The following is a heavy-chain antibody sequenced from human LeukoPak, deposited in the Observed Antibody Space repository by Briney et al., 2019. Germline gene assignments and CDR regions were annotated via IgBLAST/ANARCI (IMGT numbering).Heavy chain of an antibody. J-gene: IGHJ5*02. D-gene: IGHD1-1*01. V-gene: IGHV4-59*01. CDR3: ARVERTWFDP. CDR1: GGSISSYY. Sequence: PSETLSLTCTVSGGSISSYYWSWIRQPPGKGLEWIGYIYYSGSTNYNPSLKSRVTISVDTSKNQFSLKLSSVNAADTAVYYCARVERTWFDPWGQGTLVTVSS. CDR2: IYYSGST.